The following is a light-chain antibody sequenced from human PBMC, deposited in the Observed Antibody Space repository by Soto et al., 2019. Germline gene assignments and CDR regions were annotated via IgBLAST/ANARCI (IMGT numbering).Light chain of an antibody. J-gene: IGLJ1*01. CDR1: NVGSKS. V-gene: IGLV3-21*02. Sequence: SYELTQPPSGSVGPGQTARITCGGNNVGSKSVHWYQQKPGQARVLVVYDDSDRPSGIPDRFPCSNTGNTATPTTTSLEAGDEADYYCQVWDSSTIDLVFGTGTKVTVL. CDR3: QVWDSSTIDLV. CDR2: DDS.